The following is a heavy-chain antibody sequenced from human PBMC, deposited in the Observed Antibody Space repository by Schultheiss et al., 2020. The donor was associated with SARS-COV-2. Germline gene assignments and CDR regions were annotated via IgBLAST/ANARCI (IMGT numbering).Heavy chain of an antibody. CDR1: GFTFSSYA. V-gene: IGHV3-23*01. D-gene: IGHD6-19*01. CDR2: ISGSGGST. J-gene: IGHJ6*02. Sequence: GGSLRLSCAASGFTFSSYAMSYVRQAPGKGLEWVSTISGSGGSTYYADSVRGRFTISRDNAKNSLYLQMNSLRAEDTAVYYCARDVDSSAWNGMDVWGQGTTVTVSS. CDR3: ARDVDSSAWNGMDV.